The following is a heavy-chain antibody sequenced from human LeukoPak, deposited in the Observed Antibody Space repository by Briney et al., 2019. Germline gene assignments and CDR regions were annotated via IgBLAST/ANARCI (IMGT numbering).Heavy chain of an antibody. Sequence: PGGSLRLSCAASGFTFSSYVMSWVRQAPGKGLEWVSASGSDGNTYYADSVKGRFTISRDNSKNTLYLQMNSLRAEDTAIYYCAKDPGGYYYYFDYWGQGTLVTVSS. CDR1: GFTFSSYV. V-gene: IGHV3-23*01. J-gene: IGHJ4*02. D-gene: IGHD3-3*01. CDR2: SGSDGNT. CDR3: AKDPGGYYYYFDY.